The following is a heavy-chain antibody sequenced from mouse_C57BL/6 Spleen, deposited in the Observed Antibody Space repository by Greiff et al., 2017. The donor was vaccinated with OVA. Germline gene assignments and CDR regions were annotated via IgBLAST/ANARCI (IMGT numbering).Heavy chain of an antibody. D-gene: IGHD2-3*01. CDR1: GYTFTSYW. Sequence: QVQLQQSGAELVKPGASVKMSCKASGYTFTSYWITWVKQRPGQGLEWIGDIYPGSGSTNYNEKFKSKATLTVDTSSSTAYMQLSSLTSEDSAVYYCARVYDGRVYFDYWGQGTTLTVSS. CDR3: ARVYDGRVYFDY. J-gene: IGHJ2*01. CDR2: IYPGSGST. V-gene: IGHV1-55*01.